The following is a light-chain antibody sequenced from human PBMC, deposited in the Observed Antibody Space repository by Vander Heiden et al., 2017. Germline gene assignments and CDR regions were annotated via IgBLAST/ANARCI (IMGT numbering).Light chain of an antibody. Sequence: EFVLPQSPATLSLSPGERATLSCRASQSVSSYLAWYQQKPGQAPRLLIYDASNRATGIPARFSGSGSGTDFTLTISSLEPEDFAVYYCQQRSYGPPWGAFGQGTKLEIK. V-gene: IGKV3-11*01. CDR1: QSVSSY. J-gene: IGKJ2*01. CDR3: QQRSYGPPWGA. CDR2: DAS.